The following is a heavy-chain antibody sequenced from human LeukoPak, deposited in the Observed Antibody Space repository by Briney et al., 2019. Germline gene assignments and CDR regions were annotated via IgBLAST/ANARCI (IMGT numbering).Heavy chain of an antibody. CDR3: AREGLAGDDAFDI. J-gene: IGHJ3*02. D-gene: IGHD6-19*01. V-gene: IGHV4-61*02. CDR1: GGSISSGSYY. Sequence: SETLSVTCTVSGGSISSGSYYWSWIRQPAGQGLEWIGRIYTSGSTNYNPSLKSRVTISVDTSKNQYSLKLSSVTAADTAVYYCAREGLAGDDAFDIWGQGTMVTVSS. CDR2: IYTSGST.